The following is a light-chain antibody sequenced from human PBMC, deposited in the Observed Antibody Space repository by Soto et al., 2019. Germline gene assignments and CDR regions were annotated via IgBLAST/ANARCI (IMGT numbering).Light chain of an antibody. CDR2: EVS. Sequence: QSALTQPASVSGSPGQSITISCTGSNNNIGNYNLVSWYQQHPGKAPKLMIYEVSERPSGVSSRFSGSKSGNTASLTISGLQAEDEADYYCCSYALSRLVVFGRGTKLTVL. CDR3: CSYALSRLVV. J-gene: IGLJ2*01. V-gene: IGLV2-23*02. CDR1: NNNIGNYNL.